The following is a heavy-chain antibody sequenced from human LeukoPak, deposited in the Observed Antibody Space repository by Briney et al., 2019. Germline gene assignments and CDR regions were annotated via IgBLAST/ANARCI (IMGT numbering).Heavy chain of an antibody. D-gene: IGHD6-19*01. CDR1: GYSISSGYY. CDR3: ARDFSVAGTRGNWFDP. V-gene: IGHV4-38-2*02. CDR2: IYHSGST. J-gene: IGHJ5*02. Sequence: SETLSLTCAVSGYSISSGYYWGWIRQPPGKGLEWIGSIYHSGSTYYNPSLKSRVTISVDTSKNQFSLKLSSVTAADTAVCYCARDFSVAGTRGNWFDPWGQGTLVTVSS.